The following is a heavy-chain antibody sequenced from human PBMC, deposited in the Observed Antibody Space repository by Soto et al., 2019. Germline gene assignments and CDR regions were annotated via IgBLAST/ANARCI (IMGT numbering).Heavy chain of an antibody. CDR1: GYTFTSYG. CDR2: ISAYNGNT. CDR3: ARGIFGVVRDAFDI. Sequence: XSVKVSCKASGYTFTSYGISLVRHAPGQGLEWMGWISAYNGNTNYAQKLQGRVTMTTDTSTSTAYMELRSLSPDDTAVYYCARGIFGVVRDAFDIWGQGTMVTVSS. V-gene: IGHV1-18*01. J-gene: IGHJ3*02. D-gene: IGHD3-3*01.